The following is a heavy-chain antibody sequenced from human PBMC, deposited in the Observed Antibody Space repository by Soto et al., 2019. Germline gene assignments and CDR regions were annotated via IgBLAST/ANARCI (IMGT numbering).Heavy chain of an antibody. V-gene: IGHV4-39*07. CDR1: GGSVSSNSYS. Sequence: SETLSLTCTVSGGSVSSNSYSWGWMPQSPGKGLEWIGTIYSTENTTYNPSLNSRVTISVDTSKNQFSLKLGSVTAADTAVYYCASLRISYGDRLFDYWGQGTLVTVS. D-gene: IGHD4-17*01. CDR3: ASLRISYGDRLFDY. CDR2: IYSTENT. J-gene: IGHJ4*02.